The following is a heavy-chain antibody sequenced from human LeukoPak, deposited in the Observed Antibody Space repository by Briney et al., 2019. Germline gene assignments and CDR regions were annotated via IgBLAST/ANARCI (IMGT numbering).Heavy chain of an antibody. J-gene: IGHJ5*02. Sequence: SETLSLTCTVSGGSLSSYYWSWIGQPPGKGLEWMGYIYYSGIPHSTPSLKSPVTISVDTSKNQFSLKLSSVTAADTPVYYCARLARARWFDPWGQGTLVTVSS. V-gene: IGHV4-59*08. CDR3: ARLARARWFDP. CDR2: IYYSGIP. CDR1: GGSLSSYY.